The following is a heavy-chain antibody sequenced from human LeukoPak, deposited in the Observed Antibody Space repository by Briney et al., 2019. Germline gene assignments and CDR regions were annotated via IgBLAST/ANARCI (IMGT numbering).Heavy chain of an antibody. CDR3: ARHHSDILTGYPYYYYYMDV. V-gene: IGHV4-39*01. J-gene: IGHJ6*03. CDR2: IYYSGST. CDR1: GGSISSSSYY. D-gene: IGHD3-9*01. Sequence: SETLSLTCTVSGGSISSSSYYWGWIRQPPGKGLEWIGSIYYSGSTYYNPSLKSRVTISVDTSKNQFSLKLSSVTAADTAVYYCARHHSDILTGYPYYYYYMDVWGKGTTVTISS.